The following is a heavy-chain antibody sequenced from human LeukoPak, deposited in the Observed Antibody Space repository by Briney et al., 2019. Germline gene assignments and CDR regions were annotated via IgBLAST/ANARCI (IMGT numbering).Heavy chain of an antibody. CDR1: GGSISSDNW. V-gene: IGHV4-4*02. D-gene: IGHD5-18*01. Sequence: SETLSLTCAVSGGSISSDNWWSWVRQPPGKGLEWIGEIYHSGSTNYNPSLKSRVTISVDTSKNQFSLKLSSVTAADTAVYYCARGVYNYGGHNWFDPWGQGTLVTVSS. CDR3: ARGVYNYGGHNWFDP. CDR2: IYHSGST. J-gene: IGHJ5*02.